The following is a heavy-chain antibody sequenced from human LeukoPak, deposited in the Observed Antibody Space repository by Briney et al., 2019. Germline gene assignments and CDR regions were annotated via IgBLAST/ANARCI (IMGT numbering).Heavy chain of an antibody. Sequence: SETLSLTCTVSGGSISSGSYYWSWIRQPAGKGLEWIGRIYTSGSTNYNPSLKSRVTISVDTSKNQFSLKLSSVTATDTAVYYCAGAQMEFDYWGQGTLVTVSS. V-gene: IGHV4-61*02. CDR3: AGAQMEFDY. D-gene: IGHD5-24*01. CDR2: IYTSGST. CDR1: GGSISSGSYY. J-gene: IGHJ4*02.